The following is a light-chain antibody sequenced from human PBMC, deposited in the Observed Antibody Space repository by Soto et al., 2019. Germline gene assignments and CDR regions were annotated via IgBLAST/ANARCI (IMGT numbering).Light chain of an antibody. V-gene: IGLV1-40*01. Sequence: QSVLTQPPSVSGAPGQSGTISCTWMSSNIGAGYDVHWYQQRPGTAPKLLIFGNINRPSGVPDRFSGSKSGTSASLAITGLQAEDEGDYYCQSYDSTLSARYVFGTGTKVTVL. CDR1: SSNIGAGYD. CDR3: QSYDSTLSARYV. J-gene: IGLJ1*01. CDR2: GNI.